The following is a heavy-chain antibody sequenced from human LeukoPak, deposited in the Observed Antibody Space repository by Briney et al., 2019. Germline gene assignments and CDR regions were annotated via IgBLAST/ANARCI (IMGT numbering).Heavy chain of an antibody. J-gene: IGHJ6*03. D-gene: IGHD5-18*01. CDR3: ATNGYSYDYSPYYYMDV. CDR1: GYTLTELS. CDR2: LDPEDGET. V-gene: IGHV1-24*01. Sequence: AASVKVSCNVSGYTLTELSMHWVRQAPGKGLEWMGGLDPEDGETIYAQKFQGRVTMTEDTSTDTAYMELSSLRSEDTAVYYCATNGYSYDYSPYYYMDVWGKGTTVTVSS.